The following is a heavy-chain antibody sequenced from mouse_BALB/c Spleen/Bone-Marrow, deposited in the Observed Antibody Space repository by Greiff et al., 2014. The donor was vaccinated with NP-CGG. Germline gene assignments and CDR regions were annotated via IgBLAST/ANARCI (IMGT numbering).Heavy chain of an antibody. V-gene: IGHV5-15*02. CDR1: GFTFSDYG. J-gene: IGHJ4*01. CDR2: ISNLAYSI. CDR3: AREGGAMDY. Sequence: EVQLVESGGGLVQPGGSRKLSCAASGFTFSDYGMSWVRQAPGKGPEWVAFISNLAYSIYYADTVTSRFTISRENAKNTLYLEMSSLRSEDTAMYYCAREGGAMDYWGQGTSVTVSS.